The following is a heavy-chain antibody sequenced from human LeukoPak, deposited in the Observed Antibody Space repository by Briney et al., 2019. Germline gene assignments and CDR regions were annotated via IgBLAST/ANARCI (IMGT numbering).Heavy chain of an antibody. V-gene: IGHV3-48*02. CDR1: GFTFSSYA. J-gene: IGHJ3*01. CDR3: ARDGSFWSGFHAFDL. CDR2: ISSSGSTV. Sequence: SGGSLRLSCAASGFTFSSYAMNWVRQAPGKGLEWVSYISSSGSTVYYADSVKGRLTISRDNAEKSLYVQMNSLRDEDTAVYYCARDGSFWSGFHAFDLWGQGTVVTVSS. D-gene: IGHD3-3*01.